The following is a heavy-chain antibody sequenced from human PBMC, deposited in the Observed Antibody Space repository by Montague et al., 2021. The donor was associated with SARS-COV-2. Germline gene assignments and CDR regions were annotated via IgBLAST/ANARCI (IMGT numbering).Heavy chain of an antibody. CDR1: GDSINNVNYF. CDR2: IYTSGSA. CDR3: ARDRERYDASDYSGVYYYYGMDV. V-gene: IGHV4-61*02. D-gene: IGHD3-22*01. Sequence: TLSLTCSVFGDSINNVNYFWSWIRQPAGKGLEWIGRIYTSGSANYNASLKSRVTISLDTSKNQFSLKLSSVTAADTAVYYCARDRERYDASDYSGVYYYYGMDVWGQGTTVTVSS. J-gene: IGHJ6*02.